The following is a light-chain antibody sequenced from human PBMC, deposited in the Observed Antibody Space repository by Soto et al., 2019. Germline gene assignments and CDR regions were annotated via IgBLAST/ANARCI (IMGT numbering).Light chain of an antibody. CDR3: SSQTSGSTRV. V-gene: IGLV2-14*01. J-gene: IGLJ1*01. CDR1: SGDVGGYDY. Sequence: QSALTQPASVSGSPGQSIAISCTGTSGDVGGYDYVSWYQQPPDKAPKLMIYEVTKRPSWVSNRFSGSKSGNTASLTISWLQPEDEADYYCSSQTSGSTRVFGSGTKLTVL. CDR2: EVT.